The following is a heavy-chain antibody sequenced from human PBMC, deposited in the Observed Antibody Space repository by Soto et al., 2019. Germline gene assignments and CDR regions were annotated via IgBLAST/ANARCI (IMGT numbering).Heavy chain of an antibody. Sequence: GGSLRLSCAASGFSFTNFAMSWVRQSPGKGLEWAAGIGASGDITWYADSVKGRLSISRDNSKNTLYLQLNSLRFEDTAVYYCAKDDFTDRGDDYFDYWGPGTLVTVSS. V-gene: IGHV3-23*01. CDR3: AKDDFTDRGDDYFDY. CDR2: IGASGDIT. CDR1: GFSFTNFA. D-gene: IGHD2-21*02. J-gene: IGHJ4*02.